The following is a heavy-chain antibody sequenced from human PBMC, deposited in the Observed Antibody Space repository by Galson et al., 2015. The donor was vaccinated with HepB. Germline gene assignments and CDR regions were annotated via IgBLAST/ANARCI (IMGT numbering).Heavy chain of an antibody. CDR2: IIPIFGTA. J-gene: IGHJ6*02. CDR3: ARVGVVVPAAILYYYYGMDV. CDR1: GGTFSSYA. Sequence: SVKVSCKASGGTFSSYAISWVRQAPGQGLEWMGGIIPIFGTANYAQKFQGRVTITADESTSTAYMELSSLRSEDTAVYYCARVGVVVPAAILYYYYGMDVWGQGTTVTVSS. D-gene: IGHD2-2*02. V-gene: IGHV1-69*13.